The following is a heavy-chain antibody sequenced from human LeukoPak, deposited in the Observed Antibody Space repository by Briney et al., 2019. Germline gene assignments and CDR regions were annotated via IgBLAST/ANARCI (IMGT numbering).Heavy chain of an antibody. V-gene: IGHV3-30*03. Sequence: PGGSLRLSCAASGFTFNDYGLHWVRQAPGKGLERVAVISYDGDEKHYTESVKGRFTISRDSSKNTVLLEMNSLRFDDTAIYYCARGHYSGTFWRTGAFDYWGQGTLVTVSS. J-gene: IGHJ4*02. CDR3: ARGHYSGTFWRTGAFDY. CDR2: ISYDGDEK. D-gene: IGHD1-26*01. CDR1: GFTFNDYG.